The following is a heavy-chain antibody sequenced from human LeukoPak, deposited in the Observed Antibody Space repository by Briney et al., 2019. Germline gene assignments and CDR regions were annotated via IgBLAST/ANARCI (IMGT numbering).Heavy chain of an antibody. D-gene: IGHD2-2*01. V-gene: IGHV1-18*01. CDR1: GYTFTSYG. J-gene: IGHJ3*02. CDR2: ISAYNGNT. CDR3: ARDPWLPGTAAMAYFDI. Sequence: ASVKVSCTASGYTFTSYGISWVRQAPGQGLEWMGWISAYNGNTNYAQKLQGRVTMTTDTSTSTAYMELRSLRSDDTAVYYCARDPWLPGTAAMAYFDIWGQGTMVTVSS.